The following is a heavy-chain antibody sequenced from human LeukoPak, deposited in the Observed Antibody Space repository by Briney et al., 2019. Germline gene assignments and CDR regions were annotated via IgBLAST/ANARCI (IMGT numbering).Heavy chain of an antibody. Sequence: PGGSLRLSCAASGFTFSSYWMHWVRQAPGKGLMWVSRMKSDGGSTSYADSVKGRFTISRDNAKNTLYLQMNSLRAEDTAVYYCAVRQGGSYTGESDYWGQGTLVTVSS. CDR3: AVRQGGSYTGESDY. D-gene: IGHD3-10*01. CDR1: GFTFSSYW. J-gene: IGHJ4*02. CDR2: MKSDGGST. V-gene: IGHV3-74*01.